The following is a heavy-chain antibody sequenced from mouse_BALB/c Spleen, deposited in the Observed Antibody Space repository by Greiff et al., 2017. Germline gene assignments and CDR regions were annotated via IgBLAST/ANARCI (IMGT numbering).Heavy chain of an antibody. CDR1: GYTFPDYN. CDR2: IYPYNGGT. CDR3: ARPYYGYAMDY. J-gene: IGHJ4*01. D-gene: IGHD2-10*01. Sequence: EVKLVESGPELVKPGASVKISCKASGYTFPDYNMHWVKQSHGKSLEWIGYIYPYNGGTGYNQKFKSKATLTVDNSSSTAYMELRSLTSEDSAVFYCARPYYGYAMDYWGQGTSVTVSS. V-gene: IGHV1S29*02.